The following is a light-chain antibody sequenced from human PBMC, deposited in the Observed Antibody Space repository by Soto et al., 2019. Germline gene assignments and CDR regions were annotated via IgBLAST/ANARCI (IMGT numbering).Light chain of an antibody. CDR2: GGS. V-gene: IGKV3-20*01. CDR1: QSVSSSY. CDR3: QQYGYLIT. J-gene: IGKJ5*01. Sequence: EIVLTQSPGTLSLSPGERATLSGRASQSVSSSYLAWHQHKPGLAPRLLIYGGSRRATGIPDRFSGSVSGTDFTLTISRLEPEDFAVYYCQQYGYLITFGQGTRLEIK.